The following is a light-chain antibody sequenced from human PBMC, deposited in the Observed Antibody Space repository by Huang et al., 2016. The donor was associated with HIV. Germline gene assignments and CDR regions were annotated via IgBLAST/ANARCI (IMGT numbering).Light chain of an antibody. CDR3: QQYHTWPPGRLT. CDR2: GAC. J-gene: IGKJ4*01. Sequence: EIVKTQSPATLSVSPGERATLSCRASQSFSSSLAWYQQKSGQGPRLLIYGACARATGIPGRFRGSGSGTEFTLTISSLQSEDFAVYYCQQYHTWPPGRLTFGGGTKVEIK. CDR1: QSFSSS. V-gene: IGKV3-15*01.